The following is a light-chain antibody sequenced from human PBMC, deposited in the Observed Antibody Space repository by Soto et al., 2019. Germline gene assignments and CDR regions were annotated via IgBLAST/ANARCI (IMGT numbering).Light chain of an antibody. CDR3: QQYNNWPPIT. CDR2: GAS. Sequence: EILMMQSPATLSVSPGERTTLSCRARQSVSTNLAWYQQKPGQAPRLLIYGASTRATGIPARFSGRGSGTEFTLTISSLQSEDFAVYYCQQYNNWPPITFGQGTRLEIK. J-gene: IGKJ5*01. V-gene: IGKV3-15*01. CDR1: QSVSTN.